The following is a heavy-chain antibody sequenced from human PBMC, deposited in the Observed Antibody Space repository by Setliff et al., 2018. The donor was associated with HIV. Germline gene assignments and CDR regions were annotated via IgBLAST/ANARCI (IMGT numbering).Heavy chain of an antibody. Sequence: SETQSLTCTVSGGSISRYYWSWIRQPAGKGLEWIGRIYTSGSTNYNPSLKSRVTMSVDTSKNQFSLKLSSVTAADTAVYYCARDGFWSGYIDYWGQGTLVTVSS. D-gene: IGHD3-3*01. J-gene: IGHJ4*02. CDR1: GGSISRYY. CDR2: IYTSGST. V-gene: IGHV4-4*07. CDR3: ARDGFWSGYIDY.